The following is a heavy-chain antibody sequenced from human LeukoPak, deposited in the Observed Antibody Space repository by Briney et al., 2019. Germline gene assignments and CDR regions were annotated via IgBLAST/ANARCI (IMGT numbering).Heavy chain of an antibody. CDR1: GGSISSSNW. J-gene: IGHJ4*02. Sequence: SGTLSLTCAVSGGSISSSNWWSWVRQPPGKGLEWIGEIYHSGSTNYNPSLKSRVTISVDKSKNQFSLKLGSVTAADTAVYYCAISSGWYRELDYWGQGTLVTVSS. V-gene: IGHV4-4*02. CDR2: IYHSGST. CDR3: AISSGWYRELDY. D-gene: IGHD6-19*01.